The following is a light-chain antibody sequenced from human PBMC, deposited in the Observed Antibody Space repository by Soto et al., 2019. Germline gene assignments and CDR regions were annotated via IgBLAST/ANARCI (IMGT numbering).Light chain of an antibody. Sequence: DIVLTQSPGTLSLSPGERATLSCRASQSVSSSYLAWYKQTPGQAPRIXIYGASNRATGIPDRFSGSGSGTEFTLTISRLEPEDFEVYYCQHYGTSPFTFGPGTNVDI. CDR3: QHYGTSPFT. V-gene: IGKV3-20*01. CDR2: GAS. CDR1: QSVSSSY. J-gene: IGKJ3*01.